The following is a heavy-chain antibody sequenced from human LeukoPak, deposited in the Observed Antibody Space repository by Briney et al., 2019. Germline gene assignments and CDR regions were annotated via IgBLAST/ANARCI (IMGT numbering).Heavy chain of an antibody. V-gene: IGHV1-18*01. Sequence: ASVKVSCKASGGTFSSYAISWVRQAPGQGLEWMGWISACNGNTNYAQKLQGRVTMTTDTSTSTAYMELRSLRADDTAVYYCARILTGYYSKYYFDYWGQGTLVTVSS. CDR2: ISACNGNT. J-gene: IGHJ4*02. CDR3: ARILTGYYSKYYFDY. D-gene: IGHD3-9*01. CDR1: GGTFSSYA.